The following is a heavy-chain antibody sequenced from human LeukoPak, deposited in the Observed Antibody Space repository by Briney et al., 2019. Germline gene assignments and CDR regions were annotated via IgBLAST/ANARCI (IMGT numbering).Heavy chain of an antibody. J-gene: IGHJ4*02. Sequence: GGSLRLSCAASGFTFSSCAMSWARQAPGKGREWVSEISGSGGTTYYADPVKGRFTISRDNSKNTLYLQMNDLRAEDTAIYYCAKQYFGVNYFDYWGQGTLVTVSS. V-gene: IGHV3-23*01. CDR2: ISGSGGTT. D-gene: IGHD4-17*01. CDR3: AKQYFGVNYFDY. CDR1: GFTFSSCA.